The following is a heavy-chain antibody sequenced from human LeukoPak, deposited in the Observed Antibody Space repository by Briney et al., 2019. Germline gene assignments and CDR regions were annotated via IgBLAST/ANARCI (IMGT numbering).Heavy chain of an antibody. V-gene: IGHV1-69*05. CDR3: ARESYYDFGTGYNWFDP. CDR2: IIPIFGTA. CDR1: GGTFSSYA. Sequence: SVKVSCKASGGTFSSYAISWVRQAPGQGLEWMGRIIPIFGTANYAQKFQGRVTITTDESTSTAYMELSSLRSEDMAVYYCARESYYDFGTGYNWFDPWGQGTLVTVSS. D-gene: IGHD3-3*01. J-gene: IGHJ5*02.